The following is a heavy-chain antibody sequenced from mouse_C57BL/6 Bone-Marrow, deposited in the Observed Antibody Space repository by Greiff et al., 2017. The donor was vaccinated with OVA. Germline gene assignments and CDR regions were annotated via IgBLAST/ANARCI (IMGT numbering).Heavy chain of an antibody. CDR2: IDPANGNT. D-gene: IGHD2-3*01. CDR3: ASDDGYCWYFDV. V-gene: IGHV14-3*01. CDR1: GFNIKNTY. J-gene: IGHJ1*03. Sequence: EVKLQESVAELVRPGASVKLSCTASGFNIKNTYMHWVKQRPEQGLEWIGRIDPANGNTKYAPKFQGKATITADTSSNTACLQLSSLTSEDTAIYYGASDDGYCWYFDVGGTGTTVTVSS.